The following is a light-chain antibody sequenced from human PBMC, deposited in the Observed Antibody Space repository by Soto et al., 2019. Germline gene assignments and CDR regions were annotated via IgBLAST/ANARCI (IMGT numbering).Light chain of an antibody. J-gene: IGKJ1*01. CDR1: QRVGNS. CDR2: GAS. Sequence: PGTLSLSLGEGRLLFCSASQRVGNSLAWYQKKPGQDPRLLIFGASTRVTGIPARFSGSGSGTEFTLTISRLQSEDFAVYYCQQYDNWTWMLGQGTKVDI. V-gene: IGKV3-15*01. CDR3: QQYDNWTWM.